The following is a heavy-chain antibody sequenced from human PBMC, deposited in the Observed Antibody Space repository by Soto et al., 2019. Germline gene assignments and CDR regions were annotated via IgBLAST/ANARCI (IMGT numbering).Heavy chain of an antibody. CDR1: GFTLNDYW. CDR3: ARGGPYNDGPRGSRVADF. Sequence: EVQLVESGGGLVQRGGSLRLSCEASGFTLNDYWMHWVRQVPGKGLVWVARINADGTSASYADSVKGRFTISRDNAKNTVYLLLNRLRAEDSAVYYCARGGPYNDGPRGSRVADFWGLGTLVTLSS. V-gene: IGHV3-74*01. J-gene: IGHJ4*02. CDR2: INADGTSA. D-gene: IGHD5-18*01.